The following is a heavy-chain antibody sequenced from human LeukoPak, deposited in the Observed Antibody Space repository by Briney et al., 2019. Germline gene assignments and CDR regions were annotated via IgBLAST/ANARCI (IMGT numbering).Heavy chain of an antibody. CDR1: GYTFTGYY. CDR3: ARADYGDYSTFDY. J-gene: IGHJ4*02. CDR2: INPNSGGT. V-gene: IGHV1-2*02. Sequence: ASVKASCKASGYTFTGYYMHWVRQAPARGPEWMGWINPNSGGTNYAQKFQGRVTMTRDTSISTAYMELSRLRSDDTAVYYCARADYGDYSTFDYWGQGTLVTVSS. D-gene: IGHD4-17*01.